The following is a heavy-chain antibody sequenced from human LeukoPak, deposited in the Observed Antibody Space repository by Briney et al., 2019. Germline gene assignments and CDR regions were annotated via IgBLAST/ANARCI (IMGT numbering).Heavy chain of an antibody. CDR3: ARDSAGTEYWFDP. CDR1: GYTFTSYY. J-gene: IGHJ5*02. V-gene: IGHV1-46*01. D-gene: IGHD1-26*01. Sequence: ASVKVSCKASGYTFTSYYMHWVRQAPGQGLEWMGIINPGGGSTSYAQKFQGRVTMTRDMSTSTVYMELSSLRSEDTAVYYCARDSAGTEYWFDPWGQGTLVTVSS. CDR2: INPGGGST.